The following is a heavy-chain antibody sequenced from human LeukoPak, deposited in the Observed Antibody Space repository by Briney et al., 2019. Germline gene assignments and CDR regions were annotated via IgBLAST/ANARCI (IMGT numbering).Heavy chain of an antibody. Sequence: GGSLRLSCAASGFTVSSNYMSWVRQAPGKGLEWVSVTYSGGGTYYADSVKGRFTISRDNSKNTLYLQMNSLRAEDTAVYYWASRFGESDDAFDIWGQGTMVTVSS. D-gene: IGHD3-10*01. J-gene: IGHJ3*02. CDR2: TYSGGGT. CDR1: GFTVSSNY. V-gene: IGHV3-53*01. CDR3: ASRFGESDDAFDI.